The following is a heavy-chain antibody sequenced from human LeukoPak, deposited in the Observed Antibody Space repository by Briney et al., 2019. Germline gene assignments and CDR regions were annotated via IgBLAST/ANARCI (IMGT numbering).Heavy chain of an antibody. J-gene: IGHJ2*01. CDR1: GGSISSSSYY. CDR2: IYYSGST. Sequence: PSETLSLTCTVSGGSISSSSYYWGWVRQPPGKGLEWIGSIYYSGSTYYNPSLKSRVTISVDTSKNQFSLKLSSVTAADTAVYYCARHLLWFGAPTLPEYWYFDLWGRGTLVTVSS. V-gene: IGHV4-39*01. CDR3: ARHLLWFGAPTLPEYWYFDL. D-gene: IGHD3-10*01.